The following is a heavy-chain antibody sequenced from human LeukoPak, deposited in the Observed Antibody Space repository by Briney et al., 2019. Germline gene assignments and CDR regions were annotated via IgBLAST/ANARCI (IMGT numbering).Heavy chain of an antibody. J-gene: IGHJ4*02. V-gene: IGHV3-21*01. CDR3: ATEWATLGY. CDR2: ISGSSNSI. Sequence: GGSLRLSCAASGFTVNTYSVNWVRQAPGKGLEWVSSISGSSNSIYYADSVKGRFTISSDNAKNSLYLQMNSLRAEDTAVYYCATEWATLGYWGQGTLVTVSS. CDR1: GFTVNTYS. D-gene: IGHD5-12*01.